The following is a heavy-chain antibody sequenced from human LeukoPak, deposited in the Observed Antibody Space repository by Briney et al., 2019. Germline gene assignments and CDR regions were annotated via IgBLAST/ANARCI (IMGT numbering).Heavy chain of an antibody. D-gene: IGHD5-12*01. Sequence: ASVKVSCKASGYIFTGYYMHWVRQAPGQGLEWMGWINPNSGGTNYAQKFQGRVTMTRDTSISTAYMELSRLRSDDTAVYYCASLGGYSGYDSDYWGQGTLVTVSS. CDR1: GYIFTGYY. CDR2: INPNSGGT. V-gene: IGHV1-2*02. J-gene: IGHJ4*02. CDR3: ASLGGYSGYDSDY.